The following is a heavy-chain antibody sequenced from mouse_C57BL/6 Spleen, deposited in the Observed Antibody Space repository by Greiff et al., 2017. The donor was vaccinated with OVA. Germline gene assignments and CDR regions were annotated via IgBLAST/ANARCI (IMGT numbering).Heavy chain of an antibody. V-gene: IGHV5-15*01. Sequence: EVQLVESGGGLVQPGGSLKLSCAASGFTFSDYGMAWVRQAPRKGPEWVAFISNLAYSIYYADTVTGRFTISRENAKNTLYLEMSSLRSEDTAMYYCARQGGTFYFAYWGQGTTLTVSS. CDR3: ARQGGTFYFAY. CDR1: GFTFSDYG. CDR2: ISNLAYSI. J-gene: IGHJ2*01. D-gene: IGHD4-1*01.